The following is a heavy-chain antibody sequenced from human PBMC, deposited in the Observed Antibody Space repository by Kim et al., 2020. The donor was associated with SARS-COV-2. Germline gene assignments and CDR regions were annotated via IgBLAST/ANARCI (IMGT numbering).Heavy chain of an antibody. Sequence: ASVKVSCKASGYTFTSYAIHWVRQAPGQRLEWLGWINAGSGNIKYSQKFQGRVTITRDTSASTAYMELSGLRSEDTAVYYCARDGKQQLVPDWLDSWGQGTLVTVSS. CDR2: INAGSGNI. D-gene: IGHD6-13*01. CDR1: GYTFTSYA. CDR3: ARDGKQQLVPDWLDS. V-gene: IGHV1-3*01. J-gene: IGHJ5*01.